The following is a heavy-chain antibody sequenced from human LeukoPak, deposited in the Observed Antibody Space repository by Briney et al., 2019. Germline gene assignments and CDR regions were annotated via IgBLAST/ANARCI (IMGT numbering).Heavy chain of an antibody. CDR3: AKDKGAGTTWSFDY. Sequence: PGRSLRLSCAASGFTFDDYAMHWVRHAPGKGLEWVSGISWNSGSIGYADSVKGRFTISRDNAKNSLYLQMNSLRAEDTALYYCAKDKGAGTTWSFDYWGQGTLVTVSS. CDR1: GFTFDDYA. V-gene: IGHV3-9*01. D-gene: IGHD1-1*01. J-gene: IGHJ4*02. CDR2: ISWNSGSI.